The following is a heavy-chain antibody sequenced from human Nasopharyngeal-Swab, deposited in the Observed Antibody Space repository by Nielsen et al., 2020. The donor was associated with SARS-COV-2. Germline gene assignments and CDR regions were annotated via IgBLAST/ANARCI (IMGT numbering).Heavy chain of an antibody. D-gene: IGHD2-21*02. CDR2: ISGRPYRASNYYT. CDR3: ARPDCGGDCFSPSYFDS. J-gene: IGHJ4*02. CDR1: GFTFSDYY. Sequence: GGSLRLSCAASGFTFSDYYMSWFRQAPGKGLEWVSYISGRPYRASNYYTNYADSVRGRFTISRDSAKNSLYLEMNNLRAEDMAVYYCARPDCGGDCFSPSYFDSWGQGTLVTVSS. V-gene: IGHV3-11*06.